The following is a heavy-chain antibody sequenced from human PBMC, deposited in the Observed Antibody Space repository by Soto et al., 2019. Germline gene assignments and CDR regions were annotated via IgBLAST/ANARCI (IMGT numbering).Heavy chain of an antibody. CDR2: MNPNSGNT. CDR3: AKDSGVTTVTTWFDY. Sequence: GASVKVSCKASGYTFTSYDINWVRQATGQGLEWMGWMNPNSGNTGYAQKFQGRVTMTRNTSISTAYMELSSLRSEDTAVYYCAKDSGVTTVTTWFDYWGQGTLVTVSS. CDR1: GYTFTSYD. V-gene: IGHV1-8*01. J-gene: IGHJ4*02. D-gene: IGHD4-17*01.